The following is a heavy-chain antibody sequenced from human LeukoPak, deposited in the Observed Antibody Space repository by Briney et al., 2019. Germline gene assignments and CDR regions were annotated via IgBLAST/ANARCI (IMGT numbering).Heavy chain of an antibody. D-gene: IGHD1-26*01. CDR1: GGSISTTTNS. Sequence: SETLSLTCNVSGGSISTTTNSWGWAWIRQRPTKGLEWIGSIYYGESPYYTSSLKSRVTISVDTSKNQFSLKLASLTAADTAVYYCARRPIVGSTGFYFDPWGPGTLVTVSS. CDR3: ARRPIVGSTGFYFDP. V-gene: IGHV4-39*01. J-gene: IGHJ5*02. CDR2: IYYGESP.